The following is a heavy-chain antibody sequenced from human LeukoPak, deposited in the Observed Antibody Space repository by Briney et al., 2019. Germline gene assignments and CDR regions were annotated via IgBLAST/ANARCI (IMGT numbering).Heavy chain of an antibody. V-gene: IGHV3-30*02. CDR3: GLGELSGYGMDV. Sequence: PGGSLRLSCAASGFTFSSYGVHWVRQAPGKGLEWVAFIRYDGSNKYYADSVKGRFTISRDNSKNTLYLQMNSLRAEDTAVYYCGLGELSGYGMDVWGQGTTVTVSS. J-gene: IGHJ6*02. CDR1: GFTFSSYG. D-gene: IGHD3-10*01. CDR2: IRYDGSNK.